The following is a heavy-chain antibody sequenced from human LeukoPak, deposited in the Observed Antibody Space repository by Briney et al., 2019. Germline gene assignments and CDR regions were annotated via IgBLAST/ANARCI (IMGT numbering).Heavy chain of an antibody. J-gene: IGHJ6*02. CDR1: GASISSFY. V-gene: IGHV4-59*01. CDR2: IYYSGST. D-gene: IGHD5-12*01. Sequence: SETLSLTCTVSGASISSFYWSWLRQPPGKGLEWIGYIYYSGSTNYNPSLKSRVTISVDTSKNQFSLKLSSETAADTAVYFCARDRSGYGALSYYGMDVWGQGTTVTVSS. CDR3: ARDRSGYGALSYYGMDV.